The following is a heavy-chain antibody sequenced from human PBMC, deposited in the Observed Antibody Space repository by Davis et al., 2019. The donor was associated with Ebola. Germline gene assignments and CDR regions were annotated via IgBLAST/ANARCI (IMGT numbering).Heavy chain of an antibody. D-gene: IGHD1-14*01. Sequence: PGGSLRLSCAASGFSFSSYSMNWVRQAPGKGLEWVSSISSSSSYIYYADSVKGRFTISRDNAKNSLYLQMNSLRAEDTAVYYCARDIRSFPQPDDYWGQGTLVTVSS. J-gene: IGHJ4*02. V-gene: IGHV3-21*01. CDR3: ARDIRSFPQPDDY. CDR1: GFSFSSYS. CDR2: ISSSSSYI.